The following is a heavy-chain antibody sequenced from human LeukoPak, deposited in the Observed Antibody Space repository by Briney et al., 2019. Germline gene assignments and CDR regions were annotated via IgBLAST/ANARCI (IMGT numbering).Heavy chain of an antibody. V-gene: IGHV4-34*01. CDR2: INHSGST. CDR1: GGSFSGYY. CDR3: ARPKRSAYCGGDCYSRSNWFDP. D-gene: IGHD2-21*02. J-gene: IGHJ5*02. Sequence: SETLSLTCAVYGGSFSGYYWSWIRQPPGKGLEWIGEINHSGSTNYNPSLKSRVTISVDTSKNQFSLKLSSVTAADTAVYYCARPKRSAYCGGDCYSRSNWFDPWGQGTLVTVSS.